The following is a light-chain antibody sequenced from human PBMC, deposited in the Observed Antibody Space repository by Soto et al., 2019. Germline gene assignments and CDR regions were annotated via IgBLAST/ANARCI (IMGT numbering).Light chain of an antibody. J-gene: IGLJ1*01. Sequence: QSVLTQPPSASGTPGQRVTISCSGSNSNIGSRTVSWYQHLPGAAPKLLIFSNDQRPSGVPDRFSGSESGSSGSLAIRGLQSEDEGDYYCAAWDDTLNGYVFGTGTKVTVL. V-gene: IGLV1-44*01. CDR3: AAWDDTLNGYV. CDR1: NSNIGSRT. CDR2: SND.